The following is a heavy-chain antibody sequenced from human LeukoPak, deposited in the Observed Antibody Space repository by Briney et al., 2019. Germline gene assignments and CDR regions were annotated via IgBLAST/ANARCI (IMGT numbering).Heavy chain of an antibody. J-gene: IGHJ5*02. CDR3: ARADFIDAGPYLIGP. CDR1: GYSFTDYY. V-gene: IGHV1-2*02. Sequence: ASVKVSCKTSGYSFTDYYIHWVRQAPGQGREWMGWINTKSGRTSSARKFQGRVTMTRDPSITTVYMDMAWLTSDDTAIYFCARADFIDAGPYLIGPWGQGTLVTVSS. CDR2: INTKSGRT. D-gene: IGHD3-3*01.